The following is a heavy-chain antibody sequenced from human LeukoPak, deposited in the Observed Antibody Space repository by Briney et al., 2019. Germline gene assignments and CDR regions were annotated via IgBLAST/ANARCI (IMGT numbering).Heavy chain of an antibody. V-gene: IGHV1-8*01. J-gene: IGHJ6*02. Sequence: ASVKVSCKASGYTLTSYDINWVRQATGQGLEWMGWMNPNSGNTGYAQKFQGRVTMTRNTSISTAYMELSSLRSEDTAVYYCARGHIFHYYYGMDVWGQGTTVTVSS. D-gene: IGHD2-21*01. CDR2: MNPNSGNT. CDR3: ARGHIFHYYYGMDV. CDR1: GYTLTSYD.